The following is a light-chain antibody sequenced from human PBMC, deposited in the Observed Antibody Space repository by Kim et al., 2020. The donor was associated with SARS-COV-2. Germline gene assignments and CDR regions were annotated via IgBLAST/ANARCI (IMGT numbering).Light chain of an antibody. Sequence: VSPGQTASITCSGDKLGDKYACWYQQKPGQSPVLVIYQDSTRPSGIPERFSGSNSGNTATLTISGTQAMDEADYYCQAWDSSTAWVFGGGTKLTVL. CDR1: KLGDKY. V-gene: IGLV3-1*01. J-gene: IGLJ3*02. CDR3: QAWDSSTAWV. CDR2: QDS.